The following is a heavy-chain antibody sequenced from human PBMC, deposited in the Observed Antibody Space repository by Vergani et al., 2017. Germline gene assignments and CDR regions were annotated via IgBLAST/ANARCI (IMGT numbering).Heavy chain of an antibody. D-gene: IGHD6-19*01. Sequence: QLQLQESGPGLVKPSATLSLTCSVSGASIRSSKYYWGWIRQPPGKGLGWIASIYYSGHTYYNPSLKSRVTISVDTSKNQFSLKLSSVTAADAAVYFCARHSTVEWLVKLGWIDPWGQGILVTVSS. J-gene: IGHJ5*02. V-gene: IGHV4-39*01. CDR1: GASIRSSKYY. CDR2: IYYSGHT. CDR3: ARHSTVEWLVKLGWIDP.